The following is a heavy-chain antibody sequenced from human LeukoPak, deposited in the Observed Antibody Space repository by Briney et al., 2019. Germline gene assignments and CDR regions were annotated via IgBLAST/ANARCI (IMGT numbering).Heavy chain of an antibody. CDR1: GFALSSYA. J-gene: IGHJ4*02. CDR3: ANNYGDYADYFDY. Sequence: GGTLRLSCAASGFALSSYAMHWVRQAPGKGLEGVAIISYDGITEDYSEAVRGRFTISRDNFTKTLFLQMNSLRDEDTAVYYCANNYGDYADYFDYWGQGTLVTVSS. CDR2: ISYDGITE. D-gene: IGHD4-17*01. V-gene: IGHV3-30*04.